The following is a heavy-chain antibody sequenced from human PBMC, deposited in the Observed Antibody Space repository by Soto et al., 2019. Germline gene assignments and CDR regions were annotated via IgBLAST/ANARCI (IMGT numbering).Heavy chain of an antibody. CDR3: TTDWSTTMNTFDY. CDR2: IKSKSAGGTT. Sequence: EVQLVESGGGLVKPGGSLRLSCAASGFTFNNAWMTWVRQAPGKGLEWVGRIKSKSAGGTTDYAAPMKGRFTISRDDSKNTLYLQMNSLKTEDTAVYYCTTDWSTTMNTFDYWGQGTLVTVSS. V-gene: IGHV3-15*01. CDR1: GFTFNNAW. J-gene: IGHJ4*02. D-gene: IGHD4-17*01.